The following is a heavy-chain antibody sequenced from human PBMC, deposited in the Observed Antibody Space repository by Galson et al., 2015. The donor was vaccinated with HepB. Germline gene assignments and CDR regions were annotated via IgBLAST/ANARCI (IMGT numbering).Heavy chain of an antibody. CDR1: GFTFSSYS. D-gene: IGHD3-3*01. V-gene: IGHV3-30*03. CDR3: ARDRITIFGVVIINYYYGMDV. J-gene: IGHJ6*02. Sequence: SLRLSCAASGFTFSSYSTNWVRQAPGKGLEWVAVISYDGSNKYYADSVKGRFTISRDNSKNTLYLQMNSLRAEDTAVYYCARDRITIFGVVIINYYYGMDVWGQGTTVTVSS. CDR2: ISYDGSNK.